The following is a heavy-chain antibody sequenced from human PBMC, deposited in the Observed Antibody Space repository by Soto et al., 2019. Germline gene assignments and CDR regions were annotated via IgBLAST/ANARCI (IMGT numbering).Heavy chain of an antibody. V-gene: IGHV4-39*07. Sequence: SETLSLTCTVSGGSISSSSYYWGWIRQPPGKGLEWIGNIYYSGTTNYSPSLKSRVTMSVDTYKNQFSLRQISVTAADTAVYYCARVSRPYGDYELDYWGQGTLVTVSS. D-gene: IGHD4-17*01. J-gene: IGHJ4*02. CDR3: ARVSRPYGDYELDY. CDR2: IYYSGTT. CDR1: GGSISSSSYY.